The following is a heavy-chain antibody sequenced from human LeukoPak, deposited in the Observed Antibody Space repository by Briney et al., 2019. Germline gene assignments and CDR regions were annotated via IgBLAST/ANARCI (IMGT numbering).Heavy chain of an antibody. Sequence: GASVNVSCKASGYTFTGYYMHWVRQAPAQGLEWMGWINPNSGGTNYAQKFQGRVTMTRDTSISTAYMELSRLRSDDTAVYYCARDRRAGQVAGHFDYWGQGTLVTVSS. CDR3: ARDRRAGQVAGHFDY. CDR2: INPNSGGT. J-gene: IGHJ4*02. D-gene: IGHD6-19*01. V-gene: IGHV1-2*02. CDR1: GYTFTGYY.